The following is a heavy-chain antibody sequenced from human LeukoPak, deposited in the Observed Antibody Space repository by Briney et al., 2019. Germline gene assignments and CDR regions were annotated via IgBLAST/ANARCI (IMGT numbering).Heavy chain of an antibody. CDR1: GGSISSGSYY. CDR3: ARGPRYCIGGSCYPSCLDY. V-gene: IGHV4-61*02. J-gene: IGHJ4*02. CDR2: IYTSGST. Sequence: PSETLSLTCTVSGGSISSGSYYWSWIRQPAGRGLEWSGRIYTSGSTNYNPSLKSRVTISVDTSKNQFSLKLSSVTAADTAVYYCARGPRYCIGGSCYPSCLDYWGQGTLVTVSS. D-gene: IGHD2-15*01.